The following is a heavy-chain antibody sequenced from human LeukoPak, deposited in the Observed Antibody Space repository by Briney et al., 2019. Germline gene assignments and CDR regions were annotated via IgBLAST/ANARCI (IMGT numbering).Heavy chain of an antibody. V-gene: IGHV3-30*02. J-gene: IGHJ2*01. CDR3: AKDATSGWPHNWYSDL. D-gene: IGHD6-19*01. CDR2: IRYDGSNK. Sequence: PGGSLRLSCAASGFTFSSYGMHWVRQAPGKGLEWVAFIRYDGSNKYYADSVKGRFTISRDNSKNTLYLQMNSLRAEDTAVYYCAKDATSGWPHNWYSDLWGRGTLVTVSS. CDR1: GFTFSSYG.